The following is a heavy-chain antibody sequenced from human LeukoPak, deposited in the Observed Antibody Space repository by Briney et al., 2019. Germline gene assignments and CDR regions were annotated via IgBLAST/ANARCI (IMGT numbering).Heavy chain of an antibody. CDR2: IYTSGST. CDR1: GGSISSSSYY. V-gene: IGHV4-39*07. CDR3: ARVGSSSYNWFDP. J-gene: IGHJ5*02. Sequence: PSETLSLTCTSGGSISSSSYYWGWIRQPPGKGLEWIGRIYTSGSTNYNPSLKSRVTMSVDTSKNQFSLKLSSVTAADTAVYYCARVGSSSYNWFDPWGQGTLVTVSS. D-gene: IGHD6-6*01.